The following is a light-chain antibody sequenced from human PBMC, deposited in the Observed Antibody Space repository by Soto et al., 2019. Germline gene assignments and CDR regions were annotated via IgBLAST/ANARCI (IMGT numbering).Light chain of an antibody. Sequence: DNQLTQSPSSLSASVGDRVTITCRASQSISSYLNWYQQKPGKAPNLLIYAASSLQSGVPSRFSGSGSGTDFTLTIGSLQPEDFATYYCQQSYSTPYTFGQGTKLEIK. CDR2: AAS. CDR1: QSISSY. V-gene: IGKV1-39*01. J-gene: IGKJ2*01. CDR3: QQSYSTPYT.